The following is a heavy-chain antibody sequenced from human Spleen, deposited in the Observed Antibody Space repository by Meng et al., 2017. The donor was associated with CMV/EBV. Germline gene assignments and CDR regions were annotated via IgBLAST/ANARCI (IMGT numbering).Heavy chain of an antibody. Sequence: GGSLRLSCAASGFTFSSYAMNWVRQAPGKGLEWVAVISYDGSNYYYADSVKGRFTISRDNSKNTLYLQMNSLRAEDTAVYYCARAFPRSTAFGVVFDYWGQGTLVTVSS. D-gene: IGHD3-3*01. CDR3: ARAFPRSTAFGVVFDY. J-gene: IGHJ4*02. CDR1: GFTFSSYA. V-gene: IGHV3-30*04. CDR2: ISYDGSNY.